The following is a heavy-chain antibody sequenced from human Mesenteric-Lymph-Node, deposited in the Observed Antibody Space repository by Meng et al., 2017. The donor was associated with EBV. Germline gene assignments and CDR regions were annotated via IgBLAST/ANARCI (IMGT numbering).Heavy chain of an antibody. D-gene: IGHD1-20*01. CDR1: GGSVSSGSYY. Sequence: GQLQEAGPGLVKTSETLSLTCSVSGGSVSSGSYYWSWIRQPPGKGLEWIGYIYRTGSTDYNPSLNSRVSISIDTSKNQFSLRLTSVTAADTAVYYCARDSGITVTNSFDYWGQGALVTVSS. CDR2: IYRTGST. CDR3: ARDSGITVTNSFDY. J-gene: IGHJ4*02. V-gene: IGHV4-61*01.